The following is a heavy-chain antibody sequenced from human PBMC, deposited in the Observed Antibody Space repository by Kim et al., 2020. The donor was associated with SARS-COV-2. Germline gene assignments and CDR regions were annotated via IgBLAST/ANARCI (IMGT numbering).Heavy chain of an antibody. D-gene: IGHD3-10*01. Sequence: SETLSLTCTVSGGSISSYYWSWIRQPPGKGLEWIGYIYYSGSTNYNPSLKSRVTISVDTSKNQFSLKLSSVTAADTAVYYCARSGRVTMVRGVTNWFDPWGQGTLVTVSS. V-gene: IGHV4-59*13. J-gene: IGHJ5*02. CDR1: GGSISSYY. CDR2: IYYSGST. CDR3: ARSGRVTMVRGVTNWFDP.